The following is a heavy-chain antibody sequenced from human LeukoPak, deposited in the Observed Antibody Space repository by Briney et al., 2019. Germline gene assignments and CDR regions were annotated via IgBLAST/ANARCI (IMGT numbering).Heavy chain of an antibody. V-gene: IGHV1-8*02. CDR1: GYTFTSYA. D-gene: IGHD2-2*01. J-gene: IGHJ5*02. CDR3: ARGRNVPAASGDWFDP. CDR2: MNPNSGNT. Sequence: ASVKVSCKASGYTFTSYAMNWVRQATGQGLEWMGWMNPNSGNTGYAQKFQGRVTMTRNTSISTAYMELSSLRSEDTAVYYCARGRNVPAASGDWFDPWGQGTLVTVSS.